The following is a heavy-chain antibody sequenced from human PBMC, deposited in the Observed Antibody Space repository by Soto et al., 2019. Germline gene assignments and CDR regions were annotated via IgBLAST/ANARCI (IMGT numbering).Heavy chain of an antibody. CDR2: ISYDGSNK. V-gene: IGHV3-30-3*01. J-gene: IGHJ3*02. D-gene: IGHD3-22*01. CDR1: GFTFSSYA. CDR3: AREITMIPFPASNAFDI. Sequence: HPGGSLRLSCAASGFTFSSYAMHWVRQAPGKGLEWVAVISYDGSNKYYADSEKGRFTISRDNSKNTLYLQMNSLRAEDTAVYYCAREITMIPFPASNAFDIWGQGAMVTVSS.